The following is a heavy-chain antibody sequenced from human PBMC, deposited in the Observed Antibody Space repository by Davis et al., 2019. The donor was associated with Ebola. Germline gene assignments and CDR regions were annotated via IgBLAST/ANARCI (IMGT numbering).Heavy chain of an antibody. CDR3: QRVIYDSFDY. V-gene: IGHV3-53*01. CDR2: IYSGTTT. Sequence: GGSLRLSCAASGFTVSSGSMGWVRQAPGKGLEWVSVIYSGTTTYYADSVKGRFTISRDSSKNTLYLQMNSLRVEDTAVYYCQRVIYDSFDYWGQGTLVTISS. D-gene: IGHD3-16*01. J-gene: IGHJ4*02. CDR1: GFTVSSGS.